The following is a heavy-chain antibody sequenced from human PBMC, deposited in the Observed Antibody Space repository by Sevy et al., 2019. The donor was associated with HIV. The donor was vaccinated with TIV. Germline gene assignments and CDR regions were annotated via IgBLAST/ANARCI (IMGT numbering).Heavy chain of an antibody. CDR3: ARTPIIYSGYDWGFFSLGWFDP. J-gene: IGHJ5*02. V-gene: IGHV1-18*01. CDR2: ISAYNGNT. CDR1: GYTFTSYG. D-gene: IGHD5-12*01. Sequence: ASVKVSCKASGYTFTSYGISWVRQAPGQGLEWMGWISAYNGNTNYAQKLQGRVTMTTDTSTSTAYMELRSLRSDDTAVYYCARTPIIYSGYDWGFFSLGWFDPWGQGTLVTVSS.